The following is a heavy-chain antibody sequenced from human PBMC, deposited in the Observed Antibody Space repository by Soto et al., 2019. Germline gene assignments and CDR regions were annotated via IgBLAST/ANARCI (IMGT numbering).Heavy chain of an antibody. J-gene: IGHJ4*02. V-gene: IGHV4-39*07. CDR1: GGSISSSSYY. D-gene: IGHD7-27*01. CDR2: IYYSGST. Sequence: SETLSLTCTVSGGSISSSSYYWGWIRQPPGKGLEWIGNIYYSGSTYYNPSLTSRVTISGDTSKKQLFLKLNSVTAADTAVYYCVRNGENAFFFDYWGQGIPVTVSS. CDR3: VRNGENAFFFDY.